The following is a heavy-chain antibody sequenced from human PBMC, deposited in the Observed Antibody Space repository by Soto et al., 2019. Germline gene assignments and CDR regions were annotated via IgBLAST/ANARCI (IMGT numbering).Heavy chain of an antibody. CDR1: GGSISSYY. Sequence: SETLSLTCTVSGGSISSYYWSWIRQPPGKGLEWIGYIYYSGSTNYNPSLKSRVTISVDTSKNQFSLKLSSVTAADTAVYYCAREGYYDMIFVPWGQGTLVTVSS. D-gene: IGHD3-22*01. CDR3: AREGYYDMIFVP. V-gene: IGHV4-59*01. CDR2: IYYSGST. J-gene: IGHJ5*02.